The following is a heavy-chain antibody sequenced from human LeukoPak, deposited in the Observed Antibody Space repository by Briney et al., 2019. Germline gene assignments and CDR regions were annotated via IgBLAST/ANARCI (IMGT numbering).Heavy chain of an antibody. CDR1: GGSIRSSY. J-gene: IGHJ6*03. V-gene: IGHV4-4*07. D-gene: IGHD2-21*02. CDR3: ARVGEDCGGDCYHYYSMDV. CDR2: IYPTGST. Sequence: SETLSLTCRVSGGSIRSSYWSWIRQSAGKGLEWIGRIYPTGSTNYNPSLKSRVTISGDRSKNQFSLKLSSVTAADTAVYYCARVGEDCGGDCYHYYSMDVWGKGTTVTVSS.